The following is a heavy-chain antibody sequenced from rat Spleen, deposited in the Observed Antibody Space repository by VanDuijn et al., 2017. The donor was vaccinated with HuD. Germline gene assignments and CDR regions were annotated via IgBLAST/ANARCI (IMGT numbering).Heavy chain of an antibody. V-gene: IGHV5-31*01. J-gene: IGHJ2*01. D-gene: IGHD5-1*01. Sequence: EVQLVESGGGLVQPGRSLKLSCAASRFTFNNYWMSWIRQAPGKGLEWVASITNTGNSIYYLDSVKGRFTVSRDNAQNTLYLQMDSLKSEDTAIYYCARRLGGFYFDYWGQGVMVTVSS. CDR3: ARRLGGFYFDY. CDR1: RFTFNNYW. CDR2: ITNTGNSI.